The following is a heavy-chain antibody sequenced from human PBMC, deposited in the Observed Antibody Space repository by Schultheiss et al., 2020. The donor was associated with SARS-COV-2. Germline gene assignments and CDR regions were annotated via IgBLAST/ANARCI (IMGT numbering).Heavy chain of an antibody. Sequence: GGSLRLSCAASGFTFSSYAMSWVRQAPGKGLEYVSAISSNGGSTYYADSVKGRFTISRDNTKNTLYLQMSSLRAEDTAVYYCVKAPGVRQQLDYWGQGTLVTVSS. CDR1: GFTFSSYA. CDR3: VKAPGVRQQLDY. J-gene: IGHJ4*02. D-gene: IGHD6-13*01. V-gene: IGHV3-64D*06. CDR2: ISSNGGST.